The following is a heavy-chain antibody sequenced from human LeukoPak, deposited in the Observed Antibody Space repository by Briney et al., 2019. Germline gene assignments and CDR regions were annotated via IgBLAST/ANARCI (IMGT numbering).Heavy chain of an antibody. CDR1: GGSISSTSYY. J-gene: IGHJ6*03. CDR2: IYTSGST. D-gene: IGHD6-19*01. CDR3: AREVGIAVAGSYYMDV. V-gene: IGHV4-61*02. Sequence: SETLSLTCTVSGGSISSTSYYWGWIRQPAGKGLEWIGRIYTSGSTNYNPSLKSRVTISVDTSKNQFSLKLSSVTAADTAVYYCAREVGIAVAGSYYMDVWGKGTTVTVSS.